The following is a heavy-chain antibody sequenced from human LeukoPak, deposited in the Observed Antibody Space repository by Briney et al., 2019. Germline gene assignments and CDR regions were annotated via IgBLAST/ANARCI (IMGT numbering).Heavy chain of an antibody. V-gene: IGHV1-46*01. CDR2: INPSGGST. D-gene: IGHD3-22*01. J-gene: IGHJ4*02. CDR3: ARDYYDSSGYYRHTSKYYFDY. Sequence: ASVKVSCKASGYTFTSYYMHWVRQAPGQWLEWMGIINPSGGSTSYAQKFQGRVTMTRDTSTSTVYMELSSLRSEDTAVYYCARDYYDSSGYYRHTSKYYFDYWGQGTLVTVSS. CDR1: GYTFTSYY.